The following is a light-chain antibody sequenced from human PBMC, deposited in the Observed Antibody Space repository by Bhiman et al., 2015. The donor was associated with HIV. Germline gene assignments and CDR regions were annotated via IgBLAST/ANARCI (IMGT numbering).Light chain of an antibody. CDR3: GSYSSATIASWV. CDR2: DVS. Sequence: QSVLTQPASVSGSPGQSITISCTGTSSDIGRYNYVSWYQQYTGRAPKVMIYDVSKRPSGVSNRFSGSKSGNTASLTISGLQGEDEADYFCGSYSSATIASWVFGGGTKVTVL. V-gene: IGLV2-14*03. J-gene: IGLJ2*01. CDR1: SSDIGRYNY.